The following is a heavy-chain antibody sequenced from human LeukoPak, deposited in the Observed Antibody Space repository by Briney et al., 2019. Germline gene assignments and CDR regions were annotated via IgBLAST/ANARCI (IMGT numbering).Heavy chain of an antibody. CDR2: INGGGGTT. CDR3: AKAGSPVNGL. V-gene: IGHV3-23*01. J-gene: IGHJ4*02. CDR1: GFTFSHYA. Sequence: GGSLRLSCAASGFTFSHYAMTWVRQAPGRGLEWVSAINGGGGTTNYTDSVRGRFTISRDNSRNTLYLQMNSLRAGDTAVYYCAKAGSPVNGLWGQGTLVTVSS.